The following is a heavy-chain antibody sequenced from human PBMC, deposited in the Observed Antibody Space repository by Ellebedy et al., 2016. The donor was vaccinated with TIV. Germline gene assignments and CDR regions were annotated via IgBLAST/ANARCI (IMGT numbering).Heavy chain of an antibody. Sequence: GESLKISCKGSGYSFTTYWIGWVRQMPGKGLEWMGFIYPGDSDTTYSPSFQGQVTISADKSISTAFLQWSSLKASDTAMYYCARRGDRYYMDVWGKGTTVTVSS. CDR2: IYPGDSDT. D-gene: IGHD4-17*01. J-gene: IGHJ6*03. CDR1: GYSFTTYW. CDR3: ARRGDRYYMDV. V-gene: IGHV5-51*01.